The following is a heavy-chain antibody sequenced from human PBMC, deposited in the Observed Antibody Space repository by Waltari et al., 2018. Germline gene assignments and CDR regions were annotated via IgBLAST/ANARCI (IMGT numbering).Heavy chain of an antibody. J-gene: IGHJ4*02. CDR3: ARVPSHDYGPPFHFDE. V-gene: IGHV3-23*01. Sequence: EVQLLESGGGLVQPGGSLRLSCAASGFTFSNFAMTWVRQAPGRGLGWVASLNTIGRSTYHAASVRGRFTISRDNSRNTAYLQMNSLRADDTAIYFCARVPSHDYGPPFHFDEWGQGTLVTVSS. CDR1: GFTFSNFA. D-gene: IGHD4-17*01. CDR2: LNTIGRST.